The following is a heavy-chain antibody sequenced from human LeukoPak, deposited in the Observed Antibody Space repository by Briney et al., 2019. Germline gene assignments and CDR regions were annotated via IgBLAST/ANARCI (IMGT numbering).Heavy chain of an antibody. CDR2: IYYSGST. J-gene: IGHJ5*02. Sequence: SETLSLTCTVSGGSISSGDYYWSWIRQPPGKGLEWIGYIYYSGSTYYNPSLKSRVTISVDTSENQFSLKLSSVTAADTAVYYCAREVTSNWFDPWGQGTLVTVSS. CDR3: AREVTSNWFDP. CDR1: GGSISSGDYY. D-gene: IGHD3-10*01. V-gene: IGHV4-30-4*08.